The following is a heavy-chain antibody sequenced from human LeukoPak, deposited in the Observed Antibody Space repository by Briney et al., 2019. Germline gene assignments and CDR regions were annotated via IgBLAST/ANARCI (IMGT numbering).Heavy chain of an antibody. V-gene: IGHV4-34*01. CDR3: ARGGYSYGYAHYYYYMDV. CDR1: GGSFSGYY. Sequence: PSETLSLTCAVYGGSFSGYYWSWIRQPPGKGLEWIGEINRSGSTNYNPSLKSRVTISVDTSKNQFSLKLSSVTAADTAVYYCARGGYSYGYAHYYYYMDVWGKGTTVTVSS. D-gene: IGHD5-18*01. CDR2: INRSGST. J-gene: IGHJ6*03.